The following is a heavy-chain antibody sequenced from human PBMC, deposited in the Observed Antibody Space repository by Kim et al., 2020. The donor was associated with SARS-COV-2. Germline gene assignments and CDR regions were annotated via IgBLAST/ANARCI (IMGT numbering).Heavy chain of an antibody. J-gene: IGHJ5*02. CDR1: GGSISSGGYY. Sequence: SETLSLTCTVSGGSISSGGYYWSWIRQHPGKGLEWIGYIYYSGSTYYNPSLKSRVTISVDTSKNQFSLKLSSVTAADTAVYYCARGGTTVTHNWFDPWGQGTLVTVSS. D-gene: IGHD4-17*01. V-gene: IGHV4-31*03. CDR2: IYYSGST. CDR3: ARGGTTVTHNWFDP.